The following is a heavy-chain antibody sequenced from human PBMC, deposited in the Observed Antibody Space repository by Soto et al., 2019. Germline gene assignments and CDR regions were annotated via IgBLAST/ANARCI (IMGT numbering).Heavy chain of an antibody. V-gene: IGHV3-30*18. D-gene: IGHD6-19*01. CDR1: GFTFSDYA. CDR3: AKGGRQWLVTSDFNY. CDR2: VSHDGRNT. J-gene: IGHJ4*02. Sequence: VQLVESGGGVVQPGRSLRLSCAASGFTFSDYAMHWVRQAPGKGLEWVAVVSHDGRNTHYADSVKGRFTISRDSSKDTVSLEMTSLRAEDTAGYYCAKGGRQWLVTSDFNYWGQGALVTVSS.